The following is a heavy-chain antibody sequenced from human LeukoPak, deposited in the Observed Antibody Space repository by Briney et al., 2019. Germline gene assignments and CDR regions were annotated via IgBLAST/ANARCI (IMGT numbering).Heavy chain of an antibody. CDR3: AREHIHYYDSSGFYLL. V-gene: IGHV4-39*07. CDR2: IYYTGLT. D-gene: IGHD3-22*01. CDR1: GGSISSSSYH. Sequence: RPSETLSLTCTVSGGSISSSSYHWAWIRQPPGKGLEWIGSIYYTGLTYYNPSLKSRVTISVDTSKNQFSLKLSSVTAADTAMYYCAREHIHYYDSSGFYLLWGQGTLVTVSS. J-gene: IGHJ4*02.